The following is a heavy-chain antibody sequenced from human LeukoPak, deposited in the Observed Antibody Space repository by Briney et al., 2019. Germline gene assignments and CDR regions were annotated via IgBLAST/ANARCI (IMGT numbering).Heavy chain of an antibody. Sequence: PSETLSLTCTVSGGSISSSSYYWGWIRQPPGKGLEWIGSIYHSGSTYYNPSLKSRVTISVDTSKNQFSLKLSSVTAADTAVYYCARTRMITFGGAPDYWGQGTLVTVSS. CDR2: IYHSGST. CDR3: ARTRMITFGGAPDY. V-gene: IGHV4-39*07. CDR1: GGSISSSSYY. J-gene: IGHJ4*02. D-gene: IGHD3-16*01.